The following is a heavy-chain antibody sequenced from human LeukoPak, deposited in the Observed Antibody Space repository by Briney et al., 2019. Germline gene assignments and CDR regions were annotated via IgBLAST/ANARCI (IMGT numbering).Heavy chain of an antibody. CDR3: ARAPRNSSTMLDF. D-gene: IGHD6-13*01. CDR1: GYTFSSYW. V-gene: IGHV1-46*01. CDR2: INPSDGST. Sequence: ASVKVSCKASGYTFSSYWIQWVRQAPGQGLEWMGLINPSDGSTAYAHTFQGRVTMTRDTSTSTVYMDLSSLRSEDTAVYYCARAPRNSSTMLDFWGQGTLVTVSP. J-gene: IGHJ4*02.